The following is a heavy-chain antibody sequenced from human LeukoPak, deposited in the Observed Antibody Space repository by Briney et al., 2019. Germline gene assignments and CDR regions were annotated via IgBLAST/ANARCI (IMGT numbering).Heavy chain of an antibody. J-gene: IGHJ6*02. CDR3: ATGQGHGMDV. V-gene: IGHV3-74*01. CDR1: GFAFSSYW. Sequence: GSLSLSCAASGFAFSSYWMHWVRQAPGKGLVWVSRINSDGSSTSYADSVKGRFTISRDNAKNTLYLQMNSLRAEDTAVYYCATGQGHGMDVWGQGTTVTVSS. CDR2: INSDGSST. D-gene: IGHD1-14*01.